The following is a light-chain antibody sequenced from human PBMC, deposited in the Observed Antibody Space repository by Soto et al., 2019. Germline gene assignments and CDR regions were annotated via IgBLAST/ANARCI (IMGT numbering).Light chain of an antibody. Sequence: DIVMTQSPLSLPVTPGEPASISCRSSQSLLHSNGYNYLDWYLQKPGQSPQLLIYLGSNRASGVPDRFSGSGSGKDFTLKISRGEAEDVGVYYCMQALQTTWTFGQGTKVEIK. CDR2: LGS. J-gene: IGKJ1*01. V-gene: IGKV2-28*01. CDR1: QSLLHSNGYNY. CDR3: MQALQTTWT.